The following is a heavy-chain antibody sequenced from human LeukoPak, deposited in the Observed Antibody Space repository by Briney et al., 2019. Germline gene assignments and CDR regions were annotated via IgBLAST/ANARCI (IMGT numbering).Heavy chain of an antibody. CDR1: GGSISSSY. D-gene: IGHD3-10*01. J-gene: IGHJ5*02. CDR3: ARALGSFGSGSYYPKWFDP. CDR2: IYYSGGT. Sequence: SETLSLTCTVSGGSISSSYWSWIRQPPGKGLEWIGYIYYSGGTNYNPSLKSRVSISVDTSKNHFSLRLSSVTAADTAVYYCARALGSFGSGSYYPKWFDPWGQGTLVTVSS. V-gene: IGHV4-59*01.